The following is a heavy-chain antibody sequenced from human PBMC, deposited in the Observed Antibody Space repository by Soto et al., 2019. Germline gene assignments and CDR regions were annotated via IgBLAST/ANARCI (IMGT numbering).Heavy chain of an antibody. J-gene: IGHJ2*01. CDR2: IFPSGST. V-gene: IGHV4-30-2*01. Sequence: QLQLQESGAGLVKPSQTLSLTCAVSGGSISSGGYSWSWIRQPPGKGLEWIGYIFPSGSTYYNPSLKSRVTISVDTSKNQFSLKMSSVSAADTAVYYCAREAGSGSRGWYFNLWGRGTLVTVSS. CDR3: AREAGSGSRGWYFNL. CDR1: GGSISSGGYS. D-gene: IGHD1-26*01.